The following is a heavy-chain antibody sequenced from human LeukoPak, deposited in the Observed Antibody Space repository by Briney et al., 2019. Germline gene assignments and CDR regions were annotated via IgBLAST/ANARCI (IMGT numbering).Heavy chain of an antibody. J-gene: IGHJ3*02. CDR1: GGTFSSYA. Sequence: VASVKVSCKASGGTFSSYAISWVRQAPGQGLEWMGGIIPIFGTANYAQKFQGRVTITADESTSTAYMELSSLRSEDTAVYYCARVDTIFGVVDVVSAFDIWGQGTMVTVSS. V-gene: IGHV1-69*13. CDR3: ARVDTIFGVVDVVSAFDI. D-gene: IGHD3-3*01. CDR2: IIPIFGTA.